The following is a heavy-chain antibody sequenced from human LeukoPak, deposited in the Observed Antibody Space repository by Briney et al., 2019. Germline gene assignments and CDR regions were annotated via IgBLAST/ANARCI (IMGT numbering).Heavy chain of an antibody. Sequence: ASVKVSCKASGYPFTGYYLHWVRQAPGQGLEWMGWINPNSGFTNYAQKFQGRVTMTRDTSISTAYMELSRLRSDDTAVYYCARLADCSSTSCRSFDYWGQGTLVTVSS. J-gene: IGHJ4*02. CDR3: ARLADCSSTSCRSFDY. CDR1: GYPFTGYY. CDR2: INPNSGFT. D-gene: IGHD2-2*01. V-gene: IGHV1-2*02.